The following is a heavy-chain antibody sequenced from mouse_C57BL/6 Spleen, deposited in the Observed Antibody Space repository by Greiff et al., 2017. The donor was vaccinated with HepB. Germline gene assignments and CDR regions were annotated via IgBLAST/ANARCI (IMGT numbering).Heavy chain of an antibody. J-gene: IGHJ1*03. V-gene: IGHV5-17*01. Sequence: EVQGVESGGGLVKPGGSLKLSCAASGFTFSDYGMHWVRQAPEKGLEWVAYISSGSSTIYYADTVKGRFTISRDNAKNTLFLQMTSLRSEDTAMYYCARNGVYYDYDDGYWYFDVWGTGTTVTVSS. D-gene: IGHD2-4*01. CDR3: ARNGVYYDYDDGYWYFDV. CDR1: GFTFSDYG. CDR2: ISSGSSTI.